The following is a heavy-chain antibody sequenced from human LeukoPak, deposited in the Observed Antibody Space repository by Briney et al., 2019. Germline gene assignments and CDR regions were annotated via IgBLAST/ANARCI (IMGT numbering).Heavy chain of an antibody. Sequence: KSGGSLRLSCAASGFTFSDYYMSWIRQAPGKGLEWVSYISSSGSTIYYADSVKGRFTISRDNAKNSLYLQMNSLRAEDTAVYYCARDCSSTSCYLYYYYGMDVWGQGTTVTVSS. CDR2: ISSSGSTI. J-gene: IGHJ6*02. V-gene: IGHV3-11*01. D-gene: IGHD2-2*01. CDR3: ARDCSSTSCYLYYYYGMDV. CDR1: GFTFSDYY.